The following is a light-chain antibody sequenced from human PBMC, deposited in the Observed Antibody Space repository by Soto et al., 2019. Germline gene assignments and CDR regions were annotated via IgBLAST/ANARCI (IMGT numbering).Light chain of an antibody. CDR3: CSYAGTYSSFV. CDR2: DVS. Sequence: QSVLTQPRSVSVSPGQSVTMSCTGTSSDVGGYNYVSWYQEHPGRAPKLMIYDVSIRPSGVPDRFSGSKSGNTASLTISGLLAEDEADYYCCSYAGTYSSFVFGSGTKVTGL. CDR1: SSDVGGYNY. J-gene: IGLJ1*01. V-gene: IGLV2-11*01.